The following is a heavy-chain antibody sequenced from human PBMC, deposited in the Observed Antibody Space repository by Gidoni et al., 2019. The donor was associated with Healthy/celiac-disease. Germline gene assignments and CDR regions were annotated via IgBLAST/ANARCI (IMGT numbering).Heavy chain of an antibody. V-gene: IGHV4-59*01. D-gene: IGHD6-13*01. CDR2: IYYSGST. Sequence: QVQLQESGPGLVKPSETLSLTCTVPGGSISSYYCSWIRPPPGKGLDWIGYIYYSGSTNYNPSLKSRVTISVDTSKNQFSLKLSSVTAADTAVYYCARVAAAGPYNWFDPWGQGTLVTVSS. CDR3: ARVAAAGPYNWFDP. CDR1: GGSISSYY. J-gene: IGHJ5*02.